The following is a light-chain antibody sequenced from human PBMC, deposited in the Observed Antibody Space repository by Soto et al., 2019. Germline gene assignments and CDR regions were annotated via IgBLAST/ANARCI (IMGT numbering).Light chain of an antibody. CDR1: QNVDSNY. CDR3: QQYSSSLIT. CDR2: GAS. V-gene: IGKV3-20*01. J-gene: IGKJ5*01. Sequence: EIVLTQSPGPLSLSPGERATLSCRSSQNVDSNYLAWYQQKPGQAPRIIIFGASNRATGIPARFSGSGSGTDFTLTISSLEPEDVAVYYCQQYSSSLITFGQGTRLEIK.